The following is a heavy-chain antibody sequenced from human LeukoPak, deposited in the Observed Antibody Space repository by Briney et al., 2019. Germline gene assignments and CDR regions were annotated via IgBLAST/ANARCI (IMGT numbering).Heavy chain of an antibody. CDR3: ARGGQQLVQTYYYYYGVDV. V-gene: IGHV3-7*03. CDR2: IKQDGSEK. J-gene: IGHJ6*04. CDR1: GLTFSTYW. D-gene: IGHD6-13*01. Sequence: GGSLRLSCAASGLTFSTYWMSWVRQAPGKGLEWVANIKQDGSEKYYVDSVKGRFTISRDNAENSLYLQMNSLRAEDTAVYYCARGGQQLVQTYYYYYGVDVWGKGTTVTVSS.